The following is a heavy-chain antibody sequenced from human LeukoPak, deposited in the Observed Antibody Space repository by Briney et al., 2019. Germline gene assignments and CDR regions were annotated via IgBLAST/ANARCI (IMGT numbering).Heavy chain of an antibody. Sequence: GGSLRLSCVASGFTFSNYWMSWVRQAPGKGLEWVANIKQDGSENYYVDSVKGRFTISRENAKNSLYLQMNSLRAGDTAVYYCARDRGRYYMDVWGKGTTVTISS. CDR2: IKQDGSEN. CDR1: GFTFSNYW. CDR3: ARDRGRYYMDV. D-gene: IGHD6-25*01. V-gene: IGHV3-7*01. J-gene: IGHJ6*03.